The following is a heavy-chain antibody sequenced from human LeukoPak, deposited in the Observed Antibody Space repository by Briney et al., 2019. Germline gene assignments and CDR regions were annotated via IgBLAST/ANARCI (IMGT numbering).Heavy chain of an antibody. D-gene: IGHD6-13*01. V-gene: IGHV4-39*07. CDR1: GGSISSSSYY. J-gene: IGHJ5*02. CDR3: ARGYSSSWYFSWFDP. CDR2: IYYSGST. Sequence: PSETLSLTCTVSGGSISSSSYYWGWIRQPPGKGLEWIGSIYYSGSTYYNPSLKSRVTISVDTSKNQFSLKLSSVTAADTAVYYCARGYSSSWYFSWFDPWGQGTLVTVSS.